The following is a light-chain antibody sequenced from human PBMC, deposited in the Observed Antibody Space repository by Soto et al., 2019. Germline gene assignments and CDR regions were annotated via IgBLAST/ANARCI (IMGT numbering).Light chain of an antibody. CDR3: QQINSYPLT. J-gene: IGKJ4*01. CDR2: AAS. CDR1: QGISSY. Sequence: DIQLTQSPSFLSASVGDRVTITCRASQGISSYLAWYQQKPGKAPKLLIYAASTLQSGVPSRFSGSGSGTEFTLTISSLQPEDFATYYCQQINSYPLTLGGGTKV. V-gene: IGKV1-9*01.